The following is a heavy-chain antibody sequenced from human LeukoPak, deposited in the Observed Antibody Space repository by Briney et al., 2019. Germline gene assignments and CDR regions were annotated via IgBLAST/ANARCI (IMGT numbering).Heavy chain of an antibody. V-gene: IGHV4-4*02. CDR2: IHRSGSP. CDR1: LDSTTSNFW. D-gene: IGHD1-14*01. J-gene: IGHJ4*02. CDR3: AREILGGLNPGAY. Sequence: SETLSLTCTVSLDSTTSNFWSWVRQPPGKSLEWIGEIHRSGSPNYNPSLQSRVTISIDRSRNQIVLELSSVTAADTAVYYCAREILGGLNPGAYWGQGTLVTVSS.